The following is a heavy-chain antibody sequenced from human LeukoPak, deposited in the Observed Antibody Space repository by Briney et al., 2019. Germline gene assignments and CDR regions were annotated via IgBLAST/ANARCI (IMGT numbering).Heavy chain of an antibody. CDR1: GGTFSSYA. Sequence: ASVKVSCKASGGTFSSYAISWVRQAPGQGLEWMGRIIPILGIANYAQKFQGRVTITADKSTSTAYMELSSLRSEDTAVYYCAGGYYGDYYRSLDAFDIWGQGTMVTVSS. CDR3: AGGYYGDYYRSLDAFDI. V-gene: IGHV1-69*04. D-gene: IGHD4-17*01. J-gene: IGHJ3*02. CDR2: IIPILGIA.